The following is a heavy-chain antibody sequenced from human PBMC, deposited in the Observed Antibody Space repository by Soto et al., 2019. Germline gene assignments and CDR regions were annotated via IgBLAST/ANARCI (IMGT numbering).Heavy chain of an antibody. CDR2: IFSNDEK. CDR3: ARINGAGYYYYGMDV. Sequence: GKALEWLAHIFSNDEKSYSTSLKSRLTISKDTSKSQVVLTMTNMDPVDTATYYCARINGAGYYYYGMDVWGQGTTVTVSS. D-gene: IGHD2-8*01. V-gene: IGHV2-26*01. J-gene: IGHJ6*02.